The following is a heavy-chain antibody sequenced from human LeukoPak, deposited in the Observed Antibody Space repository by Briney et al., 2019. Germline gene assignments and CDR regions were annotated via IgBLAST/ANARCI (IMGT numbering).Heavy chain of an antibody. J-gene: IGHJ5*02. D-gene: IGHD2-2*01. V-gene: IGHV1-18*01. CDR3: ARNPEYCSSTSCYPNWFDP. Sequence: ASVKVSCKGSGYTFTSYGISWVRQAPGQGLEWMGWISAYNGNTNYAQKLQGRVTMTTDTSTSTAYMELRSLRSDDTAVYYCARNPEYCSSTSCYPNWFDPWGQGTLVTVSS. CDR1: GYTFTSYG. CDR2: ISAYNGNT.